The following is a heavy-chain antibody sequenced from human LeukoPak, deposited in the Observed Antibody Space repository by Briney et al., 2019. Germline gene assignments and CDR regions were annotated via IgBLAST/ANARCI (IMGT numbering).Heavy chain of an antibody. V-gene: IGHV1-18*01. D-gene: IGHD2-2*01. J-gene: IGHJ4*02. CDR2: INAYNGNT. CDR3: ARDREVPPIIVVPAAIPTGY. CDR1: GYTFTSYG. Sequence: ASVKVSFKASGYTFTSYGISWVRQAPGQGLEWMGWINAYNGNTNYAQKLQGRVTMTTDTSTSTAYMELRSLRSDDTAVYYCARDREVPPIIVVPAAIPTGYWGQGTLVTVSS.